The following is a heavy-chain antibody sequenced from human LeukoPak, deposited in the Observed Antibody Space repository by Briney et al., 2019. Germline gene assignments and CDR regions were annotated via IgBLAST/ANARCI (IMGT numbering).Heavy chain of an antibody. V-gene: IGHV1-24*01. CDR1: GYTLTELS. Sequence: ASVKVSCKVSGYTLTELSMHWVRQAPGKGLEWMGGFDPEDGETIYAQRFQGRVTMTEDTSTDTAYMELSSLGSEDTAVYYCATVYCGGGDCPPDYWGQGTLVTVSS. J-gene: IGHJ4*02. D-gene: IGHD2-21*01. CDR2: FDPEDGET. CDR3: ATVYCGGGDCPPDY.